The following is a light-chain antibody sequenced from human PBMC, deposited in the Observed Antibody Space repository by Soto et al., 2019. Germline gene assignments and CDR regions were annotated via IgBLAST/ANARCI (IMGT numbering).Light chain of an antibody. CDR1: QSISSH. V-gene: IGKV1-39*01. J-gene: IGKJ4*01. Sequence: DIQMTQSPSSLSASVGDRVTITCRASQSISSHLNWYQQKPGKAPNLLIYAASSLQSGVPSRFGASGSGTEFTLTISSLQPEDFATYYCQQSYSTPLTFGGGTKVEIK. CDR2: AAS. CDR3: QQSYSTPLT.